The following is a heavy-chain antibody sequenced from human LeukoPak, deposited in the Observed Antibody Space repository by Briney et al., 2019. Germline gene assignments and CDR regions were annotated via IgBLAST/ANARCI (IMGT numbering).Heavy chain of an antibody. CDR1: GGSIGSYY. CDR2: IYYSGST. V-gene: IGHV4-59*01. CDR3: ATGRDGYSLDAFDI. D-gene: IGHD5-24*01. J-gene: IGHJ3*02. Sequence: SETLSLTCTVSGGSIGSYYWSWIRQPPGKGLEWIGYIYYSGSTNYNPSLKSRVTISVDTSKNQFSLKLSSVTAADTAVYYCATGRDGYSLDAFDIWGQGTMVTVSS.